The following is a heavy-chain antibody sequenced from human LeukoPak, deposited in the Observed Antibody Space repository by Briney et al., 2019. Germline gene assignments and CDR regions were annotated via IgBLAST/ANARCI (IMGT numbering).Heavy chain of an antibody. D-gene: IGHD7-27*01. Sequence: GGSLRLSCAASGFTFSSYEMNWVRQAPGKGLEWVSYISSSSSYTNYADSVKGRFTISRDNAKNSLYLQMNSLRAEDTVVYYCARDGRSGPNWFDPWGQGTLVTVSS. CDR2: ISSSSSYT. V-gene: IGHV3-21*05. CDR3: ARDGRSGPNWFDP. CDR1: GFTFSSYE. J-gene: IGHJ5*02.